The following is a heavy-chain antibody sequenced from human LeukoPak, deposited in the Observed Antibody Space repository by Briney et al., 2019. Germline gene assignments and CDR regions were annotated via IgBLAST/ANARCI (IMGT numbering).Heavy chain of an antibody. J-gene: IGHJ4*02. D-gene: IGHD3-22*01. V-gene: IGHV4-34*01. CDR1: GGSFSGYC. CDR3: ASLHYYDSSGYYPLDY. Sequence: SETLSLTCAVYGGSFSGYCWSWIRQPPGKGLEWIGEINHSGSTNYNPSLKSRVTISVDTSKNQFSLKLSSVTAADTAVYYCASLHYYDSSGYYPLDYWGQGTLVTVSS. CDR2: INHSGST.